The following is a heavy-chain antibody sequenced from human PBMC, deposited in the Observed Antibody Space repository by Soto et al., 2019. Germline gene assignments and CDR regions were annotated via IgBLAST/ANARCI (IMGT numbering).Heavy chain of an antibody. J-gene: IGHJ6*02. CDR1: GFTFGDYS. CDR2: IRSKAYGGTT. CDR3: TSVLGGGYDTSVIGNYYYGMDV. V-gene: IGHV3-49*03. Sequence: GGSLRLSCTASGFTFGDYSMSWFRQAPGKGQEWVRFIRSKAYGGTTEYAASVKGRYTISRDDSKSIAYLQMNSLKSEDTAVYYCTSVLGGGYDTSVIGNYYYGMDVWGQGTRVTSP. D-gene: IGHD5-12*01.